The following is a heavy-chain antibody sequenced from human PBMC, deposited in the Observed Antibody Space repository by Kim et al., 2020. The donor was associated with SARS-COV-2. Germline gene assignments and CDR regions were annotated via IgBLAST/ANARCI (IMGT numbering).Heavy chain of an antibody. D-gene: IGHD2-2*01. J-gene: IGHJ2*01. V-gene: IGHV3-53*01. CDR3: ARDKAVPAANYWYFDL. Sequence: SVKGRFTLSRDNSKNTLYLQMNSLRAEDTAVYYCARDKAVPAANYWYFDLWGRGTLVTVSS.